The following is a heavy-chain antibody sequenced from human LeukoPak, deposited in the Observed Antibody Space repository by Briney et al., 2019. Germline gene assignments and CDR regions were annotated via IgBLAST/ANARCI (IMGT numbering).Heavy chain of an antibody. D-gene: IGHD6-19*01. CDR1: GYSFTNYA. Sequence: ASVKVSCKASGYSFTNYAVHWVRQAPGQRPEWMGWINTDNGDTKYSQKFQGRVSITRDTSASTAYMELSSLRSEDTTVYYCARGGGGQWPRGDFDLWGRVTLVTASS. V-gene: IGHV1-3*04. J-gene: IGHJ2*01. CDR3: ARGGGGQWPRGDFDL. CDR2: INTDNGDT.